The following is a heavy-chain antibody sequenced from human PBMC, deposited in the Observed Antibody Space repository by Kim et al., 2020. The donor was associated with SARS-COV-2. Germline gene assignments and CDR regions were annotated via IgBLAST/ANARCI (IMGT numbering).Heavy chain of an antibody. CDR3: AKGSWYSSSWYECWFDP. CDR2: ISYDGSNK. Sequence: GGSLRLSCAASGFTFSSYGMHWVRQAPGKGLEWVAVISYDGSNKYYADSVKGRFTISRDNSKNTLYLQMNSLRAEDTAVYYCAKGSWYSSSWYECWFDPWGQGTLVTVSS. V-gene: IGHV3-30*18. D-gene: IGHD6-13*01. J-gene: IGHJ5*02. CDR1: GFTFSSYG.